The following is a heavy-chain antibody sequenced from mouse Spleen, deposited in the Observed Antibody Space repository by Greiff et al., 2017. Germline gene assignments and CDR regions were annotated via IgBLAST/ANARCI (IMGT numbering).Heavy chain of an antibody. Sequence: VQLVESGPGLVAPSQSLSITCTVSGFSLTSYAISWVRQPPGKGLEWLGVIWTGGGTNYNSALKSRLSISKDNSKSQVFLKMNSLQTDDTARYYCARKRSYYYDYAMDYWGQGTSVTVSS. CDR2: IWTGGGT. CDR1: GFSLTSYA. D-gene: IGHD1-1*01. J-gene: IGHJ4*01. V-gene: IGHV2-9-1*01. CDR3: ARKRSYYYDYAMDY.